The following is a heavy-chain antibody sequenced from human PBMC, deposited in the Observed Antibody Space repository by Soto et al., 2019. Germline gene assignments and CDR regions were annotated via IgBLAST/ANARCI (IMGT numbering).Heavy chain of an antibody. J-gene: IGHJ6*02. D-gene: IGHD4-17*01. CDR3: ARDYGGNSKYYYYGMDV. CDR2: IYYSGST. Sequence: TLSLTCTVAGCTISSGGYYGSWIRQHPGKGLEWIGYIYYSGSTYYNPSLKSRVTISVDTSKNQFSLKLSSVTAADTAVYYCARDYGGNSKYYYYGMDVWGQGNTVTVSS. V-gene: IGHV4-31*03. CDR1: GCTISSGGYY.